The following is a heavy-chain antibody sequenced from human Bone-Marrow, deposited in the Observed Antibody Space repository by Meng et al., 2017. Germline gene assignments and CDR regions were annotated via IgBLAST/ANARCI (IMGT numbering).Heavy chain of an antibody. V-gene: IGHV1-2*06. Sequence: QWQPVESRGGVEKPGASVKVPCKASGYTFPDYWLHWVRRAPGQGLEWMGRINPKSGDTHYEQRFQGRVTMTGDTSISTAYMELSGLRSDDTAMYYCARDEDISAAGKLFGDYWGQGTLVTVSS. CDR2: INPKSGDT. CDR3: ARDEDISAAGKLFGDY. D-gene: IGHD6-13*01. J-gene: IGHJ4*02. CDR1: GYTFPDYW.